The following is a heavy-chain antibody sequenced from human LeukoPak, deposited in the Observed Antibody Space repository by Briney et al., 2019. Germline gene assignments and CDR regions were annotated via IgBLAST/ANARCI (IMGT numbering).Heavy chain of an antibody. CDR2: IYTSGST. D-gene: IGHD2-2*01. Sequence: SETLSLTCTVSGGSISSYYWSWIRQPAGKGLEWIGRIYTSGSTNYNPSLKSRVTMSVDTSKNQFSLKLSSVTAADTAVYYCARDWQIDGCSSTSCPPNYYGMDVWGQGTTVTVSS. CDR3: ARDWQIDGCSSTSCPPNYYGMDV. V-gene: IGHV4-4*07. CDR1: GGSISSYY. J-gene: IGHJ6*02.